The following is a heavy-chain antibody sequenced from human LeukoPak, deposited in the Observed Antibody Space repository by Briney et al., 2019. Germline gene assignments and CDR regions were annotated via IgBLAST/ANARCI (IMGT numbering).Heavy chain of an antibody. CDR3: AREESGGYFDY. V-gene: IGHV1-46*01. Sequence: ASVKVSCKASGFTFTNYYMNWGRQAPGQRLEGLGFINPSGCNTNYAQKFRGRVTMTRDTSATTVDMELSSLRAEDTAVYYCAREESGGYFDYGGQGTLVTVSS. D-gene: IGHD2-8*02. CDR1: GFTFTNYY. J-gene: IGHJ4*02. CDR2: INPSGCNT.